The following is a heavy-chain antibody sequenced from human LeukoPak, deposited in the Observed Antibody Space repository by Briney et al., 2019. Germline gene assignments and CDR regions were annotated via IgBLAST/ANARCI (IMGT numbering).Heavy chain of an antibody. CDR1: GFTFTSYA. D-gene: IGHD3-16*02. CDR3: ASFPRADMGLIILDY. V-gene: IGHV3-23*01. J-gene: IGHJ4*02. Sequence: GGSLRLSCAASGFTFTSYAMIWVRQAPGKGLEWVSSISASGDSTYYADSVKGRFTISRDNSKNTVYLQLNSLRDEDTPVYICASFPRADMGLIILDYWGQGTLVTVSS. CDR2: ISASGDST.